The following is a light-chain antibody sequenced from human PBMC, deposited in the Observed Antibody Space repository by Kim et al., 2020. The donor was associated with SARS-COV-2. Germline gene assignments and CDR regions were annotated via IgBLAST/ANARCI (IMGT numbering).Light chain of an antibody. V-gene: IGKV1-33*01. CDR1: QGISNY. Sequence: LSASLGDRVTITCQASQGISNYLNWYQHKPGKAPKLLIYDVSNLKTGVPSRFSGSGSGTHFTFTIASLQPEDIAIYYCQQYAVLPTFGEGPSWRS. CDR2: DVS. CDR3: QQYAVLPT. J-gene: IGKJ4*01.